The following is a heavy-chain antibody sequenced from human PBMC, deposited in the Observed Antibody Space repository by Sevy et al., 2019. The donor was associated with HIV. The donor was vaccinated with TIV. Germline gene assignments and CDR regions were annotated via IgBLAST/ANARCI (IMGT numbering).Heavy chain of an antibody. CDR3: ARKSRGIVVIPAAQHHYGMDV. CDR1: GYTFTSYG. D-gene: IGHD2-2*01. J-gene: IGHJ6*02. Sequence: ASVKVSCKASGYTFTSYGMNWVRQAPGQGLEWMGWINTNTGNPTYAQGFTGRVVFSLDTSVSTAYLRISSLKAEDTAVNYCARKSRGIVVIPAAQHHYGMDVWGQGTTVTVSS. V-gene: IGHV7-4-1*02. CDR2: INTNTGNP.